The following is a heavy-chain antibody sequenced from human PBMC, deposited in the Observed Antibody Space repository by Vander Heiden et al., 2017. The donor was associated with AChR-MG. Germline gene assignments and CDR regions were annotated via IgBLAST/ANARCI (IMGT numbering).Heavy chain of an antibody. V-gene: IGHV3-30*18. CDR3: AKDCSGDCVFARLGDVFDI. D-gene: IGHD2-21*02. CDR1: GFTFSSYG. J-gene: IGHJ3*02. Sequence: QVQLVESGGGVVQPGRSLRLSCAAPGFTFSSYGMHWVRQAPGKGLEWVAVISYDVINRNYTDSVKGRCTNSRDNSKNKLYLQMERLRGEDKGAYFCAKDCSGDCVFARLGDVFDIWGQGTMVTVSS. CDR2: ISYDVINR.